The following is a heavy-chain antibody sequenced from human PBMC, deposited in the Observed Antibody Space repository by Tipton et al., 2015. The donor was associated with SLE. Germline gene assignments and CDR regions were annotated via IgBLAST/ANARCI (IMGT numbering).Heavy chain of an antibody. CDR3: ARRSGRPSNFDY. D-gene: IGHD6-6*01. J-gene: IGHJ4*02. Sequence: TLSLTCTVSGGSISSYYWSWIRQPPGKGLEWIGYIYYSGSTNYNPSLKSRVTISVDTSKNQFSLKLSSATAADTAVYYCARRSGRPSNFDYWGQGTLVTVSS. CDR2: IYYSGST. V-gene: IGHV4-59*08. CDR1: GGSISSYY.